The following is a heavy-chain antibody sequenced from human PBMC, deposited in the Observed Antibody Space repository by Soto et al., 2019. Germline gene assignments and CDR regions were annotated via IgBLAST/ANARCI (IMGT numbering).Heavy chain of an antibody. Sequence: SVKVSCKASGGTFSSYAISWVRQAPGQGLEWMGGIIPIFGTANYAQKFQGRVTITADESTSTAYMELSSLRSEDTAVYYCARGLRPRDGYNYFDYWGQGTLVTVSS. D-gene: IGHD5-12*01. CDR3: ARGLRPRDGYNYFDY. CDR1: GGTFSSYA. V-gene: IGHV1-69*13. CDR2: IIPIFGTA. J-gene: IGHJ4*02.